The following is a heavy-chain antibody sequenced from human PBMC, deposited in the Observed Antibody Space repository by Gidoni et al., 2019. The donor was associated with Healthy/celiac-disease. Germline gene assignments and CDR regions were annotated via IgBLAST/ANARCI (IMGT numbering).Heavy chain of an antibody. V-gene: IGHV3-30*18. CDR2: ISYDGSNK. D-gene: IGHD3-10*01. J-gene: IGHJ5*02. Sequence: QVQLVESGGVVVQPVRSLRLSCAASGFTFSSYCMHWVRQAPGKGLEWVAVISYDGSNKYYADSVKGRFTISRDNSKNTLYLQMHSLRAEDTAVYYCAKDGRPMVRGVTGGWFDPWGQGTLVTVSS. CDR3: AKDGRPMVRGVTGGWFDP. CDR1: GFTFSSYC.